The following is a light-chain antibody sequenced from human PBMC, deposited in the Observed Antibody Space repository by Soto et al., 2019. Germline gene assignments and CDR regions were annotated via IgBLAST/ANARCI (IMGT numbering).Light chain of an antibody. Sequence: DIQMAQSPSSVSASVGDRVTITCRASQGIGSRLAWYQQKPGMAPRLLIYGASSLQGGGPSRFSGSASGADFTLTISSLQPEDFASYYCQQANSVPFTFGPGTKVEIK. CDR3: QQANSVPFT. CDR2: GAS. CDR1: QGIGSR. J-gene: IGKJ3*01. V-gene: IGKV1-12*01.